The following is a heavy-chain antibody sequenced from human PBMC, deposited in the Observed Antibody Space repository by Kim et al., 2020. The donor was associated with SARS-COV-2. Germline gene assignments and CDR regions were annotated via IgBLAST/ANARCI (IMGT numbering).Heavy chain of an antibody. J-gene: IGHJ4*02. CDR1: GGSISSGDYY. Sequence: SETLSLTCTVSGGSISSGDYYWSWIRQPPGKGLEWIGYIYYSGSTYYNPSLKSRVTISVDTSKNQFSLKLSSVTAADTAVYYCARVTMVRGVINKWGEHPDYWGQGTLVTVSS. V-gene: IGHV4-30-4*01. D-gene: IGHD3-10*01. CDR2: IYYSGST. CDR3: ARVTMVRGVINKWGEHPDY.